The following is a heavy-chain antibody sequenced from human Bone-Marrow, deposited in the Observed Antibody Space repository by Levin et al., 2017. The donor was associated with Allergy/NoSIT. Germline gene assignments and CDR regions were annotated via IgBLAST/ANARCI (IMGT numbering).Heavy chain of an antibody. V-gene: IGHV4-39*01. J-gene: IGHJ6*02. Sequence: SETLSLTCTVSGGSISSSSYYWGWIRQPPGKGLEWIGSIYYSGSTYYNPSLKSRVTISVDTSKNQFSLKLSSVTAADTAVYYCARLWATVVTPPRGRMDGWGQGTTVTVSS. CDR1: GGSISSSSYY. CDR3: ARLWATVVTPPRGRMDG. CDR2: IYYSGST. D-gene: IGHD4-23*01.